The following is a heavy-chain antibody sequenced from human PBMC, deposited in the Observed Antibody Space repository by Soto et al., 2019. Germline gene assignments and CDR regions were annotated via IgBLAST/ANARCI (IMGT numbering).Heavy chain of an antibody. J-gene: IGHJ6*02. CDR2: ISGSGGNT. CDR3: AKGLRRLLRTQYYYGLDV. D-gene: IGHD3-16*01. CDR1: GFTFSPYA. Sequence: PGGSLRLSCAGSGFTFSPYAMTWVRQAPGKGLEWVSSISGSGGNTNYADSVKGRFTVSRDNSKRTLSLQMNSLTEEDTAIYYCAKGLRRLLRTQYYYGLDVWGRGTTVTVSS. V-gene: IGHV3-23*01.